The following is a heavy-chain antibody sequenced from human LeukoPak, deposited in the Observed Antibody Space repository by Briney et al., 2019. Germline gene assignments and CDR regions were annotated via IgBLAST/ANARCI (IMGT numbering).Heavy chain of an antibody. J-gene: IGHJ4*02. V-gene: IGHV1-24*01. CDR2: FDPEAGGT. CDR1: GYTLTDLC. Sequence: ASVKVSCKVSGYTLTDLCMHWVRQAPGNGLEWMGGFDPEAGGTIYAQKFHGRVTMTKDTSTDTAYMELSSLRSEDRAVYYCATGRGYDFWSDLDYWGRGTVVTVSS. CDR3: ATGRGYDFWSDLDY. D-gene: IGHD3-3*01.